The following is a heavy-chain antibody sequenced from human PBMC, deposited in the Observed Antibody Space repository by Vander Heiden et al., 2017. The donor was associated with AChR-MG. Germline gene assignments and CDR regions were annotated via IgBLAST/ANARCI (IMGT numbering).Heavy chain of an antibody. Sequence: QVQLVQSGAEVKKPGASVKVSCKASGYTFTSYDINWVRQATGQGLEWMGWMNPNSGNTGYAQKFQGRVTMTRNTSISTAYMELSSLRSEDTAVYYCAEDIVVVPAAARGFDYWGQGTLVTVSS. J-gene: IGHJ4*02. CDR1: GYTFTSYD. D-gene: IGHD2-2*01. CDR3: AEDIVVVPAAARGFDY. CDR2: MNPNSGNT. V-gene: IGHV1-8*01.